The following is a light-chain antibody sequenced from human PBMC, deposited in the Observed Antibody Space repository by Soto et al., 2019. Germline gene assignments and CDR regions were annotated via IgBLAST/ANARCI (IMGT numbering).Light chain of an antibody. CDR3: HQYSDWPLT. CDR1: RSIGSN. J-gene: IGKJ4*01. V-gene: IGKV3-15*01. CDR2: GAS. Sequence: EIVMTQSPATLSVSPGERATLSCRASRSIGSNLAWYQQKPGQVPTFLIYGASTRATGIPARFSGSGSGTEFTLTIRSLQSEDLAVYFCHQYSDWPLTFGGGTKVEI.